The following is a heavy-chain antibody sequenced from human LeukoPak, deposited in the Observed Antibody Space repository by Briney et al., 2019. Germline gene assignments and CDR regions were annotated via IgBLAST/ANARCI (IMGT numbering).Heavy chain of an antibody. CDR2: ISGSGDTT. J-gene: IGHJ4*02. Sequence: GGSLRLSCTASRFTFSTYAMSWVRQAPGKGLEWVSSISGSGDTTYYTGSVKGRFTISRDNSKNALYLQMGSLRAKDTAVYYCAKSQRNDQQVVQRIDYWGQGTLVTVSS. V-gene: IGHV3-23*01. D-gene: IGHD2-2*01. CDR3: AKSQRNDQQVVQRIDY. CDR1: RFTFSTYA.